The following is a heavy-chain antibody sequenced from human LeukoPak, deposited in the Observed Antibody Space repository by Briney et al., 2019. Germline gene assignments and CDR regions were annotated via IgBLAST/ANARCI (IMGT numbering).Heavy chain of an antibody. CDR3: ARGGGYSGPIGVDY. D-gene: IGHD5-12*01. CDR1: GFTFSRYW. V-gene: IGHV3-74*01. Sequence: PGRSLRLSCAASGFTFSRYWMHWVRQAPGKGLVWVSRINNDGSDRSYADPVKGRFTISRDNAKNTVFLQMKSLRAEDTAVYYCARGGGYSGPIGVDYWGQGTLVTVSS. CDR2: INNDGSDR. J-gene: IGHJ4*02.